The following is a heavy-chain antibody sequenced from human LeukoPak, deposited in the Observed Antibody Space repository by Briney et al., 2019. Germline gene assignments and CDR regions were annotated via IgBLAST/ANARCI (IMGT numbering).Heavy chain of an antibody. J-gene: IGHJ4*02. V-gene: IGHV5-10-1*01. CDR3: ARHYYGSGSYSHFDY. D-gene: IGHD3-10*01. CDR1: GYSFYNYW. Sequence: GGSLRLSCKGSGYSFYNYWITWLRQMPGKGLEWMGKIDLSDSYTNYSPSFQGHVTISADKSISTAYLQWSSLKASDSAMYYCARHYYGSGSYSHFDYWGQGTLVTVSS. CDR2: IDLSDSYT.